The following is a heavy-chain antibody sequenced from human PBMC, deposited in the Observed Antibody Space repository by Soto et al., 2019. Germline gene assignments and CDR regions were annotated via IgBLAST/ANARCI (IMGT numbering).Heavy chain of an antibody. V-gene: IGHV4-30-4*01. J-gene: IGHJ5*01. Sequence: SETLSLTCTVSGGSISSFYYYWSWIRQPPGKGLEWIGYIYYSGSTYYNPSLKSRVTISVDTSKNQFSLKLSSVTAADTAVYYCARERPDGSRFYSWGQGTLVTVSS. D-gene: IGHD6-13*01. CDR2: IYYSGST. CDR1: GGSISSFYYY. CDR3: ARERPDGSRFYS.